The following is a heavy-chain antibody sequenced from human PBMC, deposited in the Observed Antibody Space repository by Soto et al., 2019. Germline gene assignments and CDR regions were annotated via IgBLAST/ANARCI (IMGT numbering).Heavy chain of an antibody. CDR2: ISSSSSYI. J-gene: IGHJ6*02. CDR1: GFTFSSYS. Sequence: PGRSLRLSCAPSGFTFSSYSVNWVRHAQGKGVDWVSSISSSSSYIYNADSVKGRFTISRDNAKNSLYLQMNSLRAEDTAVYYCARDLRVYCSSSSCYERSYYYYGMDVWGQGTTVTVSS. D-gene: IGHD2-2*01. V-gene: IGHV3-21*01. CDR3: ARDLRVYCSSSSCYERSYYYYGMDV.